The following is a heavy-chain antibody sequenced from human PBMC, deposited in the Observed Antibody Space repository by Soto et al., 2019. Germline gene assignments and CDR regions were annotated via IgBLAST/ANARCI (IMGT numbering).Heavy chain of an antibody. J-gene: IGHJ6*03. CDR3: ARGKIDRITMVRGGSYYMDV. D-gene: IGHD3-10*01. CDR2: MNPNSGNT. Sequence: GSMEVSCKASGYSFPSYDINCVRKGPGQGAGWMGWMNPNSGNTGDAQKFQGRVTMTRNTSISTAYMELSSLRSEDTAVCYCARGKIDRITMVRGGSYYMDVWGKGTTVTVSS. CDR1: GYSFPSYD. V-gene: IGHV1-8*01.